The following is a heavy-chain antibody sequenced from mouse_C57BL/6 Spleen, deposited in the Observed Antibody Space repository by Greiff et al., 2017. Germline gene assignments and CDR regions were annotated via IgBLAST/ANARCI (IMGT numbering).Heavy chain of an antibody. CDR1: GFTFSSYA. CDR3: ARGGYGSSYYAMDY. J-gene: IGHJ4*01. D-gene: IGHD1-1*01. Sequence: EVKVVESGGGLVKPGGSLKLSCAASGFTFSSYAMSWVRQTPEKRLEWVATISDGGSYTYYPDNVKGRFTISRDNAKNNLYLQMSHLKSEDTAMYYCARGGYGSSYYAMDYWGQGTSVTVSS. CDR2: ISDGGSYT. V-gene: IGHV5-4*03.